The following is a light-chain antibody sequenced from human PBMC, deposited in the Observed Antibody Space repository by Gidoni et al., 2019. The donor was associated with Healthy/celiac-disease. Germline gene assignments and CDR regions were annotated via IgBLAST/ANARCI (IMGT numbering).Light chain of an antibody. CDR3: QAWDSSYVL. V-gene: IGLV3-1*01. CDR2: QDT. CDR1: KLGDKY. J-gene: IGLJ2*01. Sequence: SYELTQPPSVSVSPGQTASITCSGDKLGDKYACWYQQKPGQSPVLVIYQDTKRPSGIPERFSGSNSGNTATLTISGTKAMDEADYYCQAWDSSYVLFGGGTKLTVL.